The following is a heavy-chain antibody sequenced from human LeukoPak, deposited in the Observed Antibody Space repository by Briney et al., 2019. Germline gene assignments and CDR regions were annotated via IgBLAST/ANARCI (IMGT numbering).Heavy chain of an antibody. Sequence: PGGSLRLSCAASGFTFSNYAMSWVRQAPGKGLEWVSAISDSGGSTYYADSVKGRLTISRDNSKNTLYLQMDSLRAEDTAVYYCARGAAYSYGTDYFDYWGQGTLVTVSS. CDR3: ARGAAYSYGTDYFDY. J-gene: IGHJ4*02. D-gene: IGHD5-18*01. CDR1: GFTFSNYA. CDR2: ISDSGGST. V-gene: IGHV3-23*01.